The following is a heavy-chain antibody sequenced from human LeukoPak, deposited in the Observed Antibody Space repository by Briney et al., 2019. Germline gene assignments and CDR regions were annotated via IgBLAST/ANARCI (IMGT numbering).Heavy chain of an antibody. J-gene: IGHJ4*02. D-gene: IGHD4-17*01. CDR2: INHSGST. V-gene: IGHV4-34*01. Sequence: PSETLSLTCAVYGGSFSGYYWSWIRQPPGKGLEWIGEINHSGSTNYNPSLKSRVTISVDTSKNQFSLKLSSVTAADTAVYYCARVPTVTFFDYWGQGTLVSVSS. CDR1: GGSFSGYY. CDR3: ARVPTVTFFDY.